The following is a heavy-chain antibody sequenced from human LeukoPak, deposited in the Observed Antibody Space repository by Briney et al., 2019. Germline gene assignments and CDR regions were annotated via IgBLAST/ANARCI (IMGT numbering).Heavy chain of an antibody. V-gene: IGHV4-30-4*01. J-gene: IGHJ6*02. D-gene: IGHD6-19*01. CDR2: IYYSGTT. Sequence: PSETLSLTCTVFGGSISSGDFYWSWIRQPPGKGLEWIGYIYYSGTTHYNPSLDSRVTISVDTSKNQFSLKLSSVTAADTAVYYCARGFRYSSGWYGSYGMDVWGQGTTVTVSS. CDR1: GGSISSGDFY. CDR3: ARGFRYSSGWYGSYGMDV.